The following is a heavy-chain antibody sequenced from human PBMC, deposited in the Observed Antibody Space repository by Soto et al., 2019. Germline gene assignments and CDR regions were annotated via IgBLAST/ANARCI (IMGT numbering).Heavy chain of an antibody. CDR3: ARKSGYGYWFDP. CDR2: IYYSGST. D-gene: IGHD5-18*01. Sequence: SETLSLTCTVSGGSISSGDYYWSWIRQPPGKGLEWIGYIYYSGSTYYNPSLKGRVTISVDTSKNQFSLKLSSVTAADTAVYYCARKSGYGYWFDPWGQGTLVTVSS. CDR1: GGSISSGDYY. J-gene: IGHJ5*02. V-gene: IGHV4-30-4*01.